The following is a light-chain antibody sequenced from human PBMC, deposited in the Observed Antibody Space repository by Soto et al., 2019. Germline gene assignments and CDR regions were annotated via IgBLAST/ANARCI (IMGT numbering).Light chain of an antibody. CDR2: GVS. Sequence: QSALTQPPSASGSPGQSVTISCTGTSSDVGGYNSVSWYQQHPGKAPKLMIYGVSTRPSGVPDRFSGSKSGNTASLTVCGLQAEDEADYYCSSYAGRNNAVVFGGGTKVTVL. J-gene: IGLJ2*01. CDR1: SSDVGGYNS. V-gene: IGLV2-8*01. CDR3: SSYAGRNNAVV.